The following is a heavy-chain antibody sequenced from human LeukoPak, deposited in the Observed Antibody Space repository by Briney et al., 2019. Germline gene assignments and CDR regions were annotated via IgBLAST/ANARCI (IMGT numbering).Heavy chain of an antibody. Sequence: PSETLSLTCTVSGCSISSYYWSWIRQPAGKGLEWIGLIYSSGTTNYNPSLKSRVTMSLDTSKSQFSLRLTSVTAADTAVYYCARDGESTYHYYGMDVWGQGTTVTVSS. D-gene: IGHD3-10*01. J-gene: IGHJ6*02. CDR1: GCSISSYY. CDR3: ARDGESTYHYYGMDV. CDR2: IYSSGTT. V-gene: IGHV4-4*07.